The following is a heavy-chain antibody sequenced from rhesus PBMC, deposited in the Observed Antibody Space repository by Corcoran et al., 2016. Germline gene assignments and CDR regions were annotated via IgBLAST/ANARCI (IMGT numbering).Heavy chain of an antibody. Sequence: EVQLVESGGGLVQPGGSLRLSCAASGFTFSSYWMSWVRQAPGKGLDWVGRIKNKAYGGTAAYADSVKGRFTISRDDSKNTLYLHMNSLKTEDTAVYYCTREDSGFDYWGQGVLVTVSS. CDR3: TREDSGFDY. CDR1: GFTFSSYW. CDR2: IKNKAYGGTA. D-gene: IGHD3-28*01. J-gene: IGHJ4*01. V-gene: IGHV3-16*02.